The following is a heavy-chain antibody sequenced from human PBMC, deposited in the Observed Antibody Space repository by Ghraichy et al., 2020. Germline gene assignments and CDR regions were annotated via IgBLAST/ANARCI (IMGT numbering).Heavy chain of an antibody. Sequence: GGSLRLSCAASGFTFSSYSMNWVRQAPGKGLEWVSSISSSSSYIYYADSVKGRFTISRDNAKNSLYLQMNSLRAEDTAVYYCARDYDFWSGYYTIGYWGQGTLVTVSS. CDR2: ISSSSSYI. V-gene: IGHV3-21*01. CDR1: GFTFSSYS. J-gene: IGHJ4*02. D-gene: IGHD3-3*01. CDR3: ARDYDFWSGYYTIGY.